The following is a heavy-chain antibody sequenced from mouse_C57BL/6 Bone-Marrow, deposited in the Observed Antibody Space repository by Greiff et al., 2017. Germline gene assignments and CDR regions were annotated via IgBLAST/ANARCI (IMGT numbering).Heavy chain of an antibody. V-gene: IGHV1-55*01. J-gene: IGHJ2*01. CDR1: GYTFTSYW. CDR2: IYPGSGST. Sequence: QVQLQQPGAELVKPGASVKMSCKASGYTFTSYWITWVKQRPGQGLEWIGDIYPGSGSTNYNEKFKSKATLTVDTSSSTAYMQLSSLTSEDSAVYYCARSGFITTVVDDCWGQGTTLTVSS. CDR3: ARSGFITTVVDDC. D-gene: IGHD1-1*01.